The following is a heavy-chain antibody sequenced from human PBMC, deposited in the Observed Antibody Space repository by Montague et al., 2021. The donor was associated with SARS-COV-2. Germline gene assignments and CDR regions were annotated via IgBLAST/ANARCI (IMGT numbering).Heavy chain of an antibody. CDR2: IDPSDSYT. D-gene: IGHD2-15*01. Sequence: QSGAEVKKPGESLRISCKGSGYSFTSYWISWVRQMPGKGLEWMGRIDPSDSYTDYSPSFQGHVTISADKSISTAYLQWSSLKASDTAMYYCARWGVVVVAATSWFDPWGQGTLVTVSS. CDR3: ARWGVVVVAATSWFDP. J-gene: IGHJ5*02. CDR1: GYSFTSYW. V-gene: IGHV5-10-1*01.